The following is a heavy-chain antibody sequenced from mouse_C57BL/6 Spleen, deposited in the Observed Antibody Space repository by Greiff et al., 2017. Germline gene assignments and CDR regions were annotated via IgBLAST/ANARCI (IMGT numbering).Heavy chain of an antibody. CDR3: ASIYYDYDGTSYYAMDY. D-gene: IGHD2-4*01. V-gene: IGHV1-53*01. Sequence: QVQLQQPGTELVKPGASVKLSCKASGYTFTSYWMHWVKQRPGQGLEWIGNINPTNGGTHYTEKFKSKATLTVDKSSSTAYMKLSSLTSEDSAVYYCASIYYDYDGTSYYAMDYLGQGTSVTVSS. CDR1: GYTFTSYW. CDR2: INPTNGGT. J-gene: IGHJ4*01.